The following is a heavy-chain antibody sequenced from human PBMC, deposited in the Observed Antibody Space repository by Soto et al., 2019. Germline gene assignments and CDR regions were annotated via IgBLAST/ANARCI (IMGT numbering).Heavy chain of an antibody. D-gene: IGHD3-3*01. CDR3: TTGWSSKDY. V-gene: IGHV3-15*01. CDR1: GFILSSAW. CDR2: IKSKADGGTT. J-gene: IGHJ4*02. Sequence: EVQLVESGGGLVKPGGSLRLSCAASGFILSSAWMSWVRQAPGKGLEWVGRIKSKADGGTTNYAAPVKGRFNISRDGSKNTLYLQMNGLKTEDTAVYYCTTGWSSKDYWGQGTLVTVSS.